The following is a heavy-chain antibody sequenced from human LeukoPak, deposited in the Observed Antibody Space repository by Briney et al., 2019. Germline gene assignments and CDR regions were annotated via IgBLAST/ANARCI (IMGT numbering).Heavy chain of an antibody. CDR1: GFTFSSYE. V-gene: IGHV3-48*03. CDR3: ARDGVRNGMDV. D-gene: IGHD1-1*01. Sequence: GGSLRLSCAASGFTFSSYEMNWVRQAPGKGLEWVSYISSSGSTIYYADSVKGRLTISRDNAKNSLYLQMNSLRAEDTAVYYCARDGVRNGMDVWGQGTTVTVSS. J-gene: IGHJ6*02. CDR2: ISSSGSTI.